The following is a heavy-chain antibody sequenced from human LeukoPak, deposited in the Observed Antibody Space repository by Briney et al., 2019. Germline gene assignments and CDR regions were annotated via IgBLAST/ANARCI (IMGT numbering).Heavy chain of an antibody. J-gene: IGHJ6*03. V-gene: IGHV4-38-2*02. D-gene: IGHD3-10*01. CDR1: GYSISSGYY. CDR3: ARRISLYGPGSYFSPVYYYMDV. Sequence: TASETLSLTCTVSGYSISSGYYWGWIRQPPGKGLEWIGSIYHSGSTYYTPSLKSRVTISVDKSKNQFSLKLSSVTAADTAVYYSARRISLYGPGSYFSPVYYYMDVWGKGTTVTISS. CDR2: IYHSGST.